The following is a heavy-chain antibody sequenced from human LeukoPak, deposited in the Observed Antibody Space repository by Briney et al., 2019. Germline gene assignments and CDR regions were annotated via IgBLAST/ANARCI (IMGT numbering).Heavy chain of an antibody. CDR1: GFTFSSNY. J-gene: IGHJ4*02. D-gene: IGHD3-22*01. V-gene: IGHV3-53*01. CDR2: IYSGGNT. CDR3: ARADYYDSSGYNGY. Sequence: GGSLRLTCAASGFTFSSNYISWVRQAPGKGLEWVSVIYSGGNTFYAASVKGRFTVSRDNSKNTLYLQMTSLRAEDTAVYYCARADYYDSSGYNGYWGQGTLVTVSS.